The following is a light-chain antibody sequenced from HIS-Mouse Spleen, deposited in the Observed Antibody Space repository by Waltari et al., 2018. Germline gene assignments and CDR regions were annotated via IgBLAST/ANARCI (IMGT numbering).Light chain of an antibody. V-gene: IGLV1-44*01. Sequence: QSVLTQPPSASGTPGQRVTISCSGSSSNIGSNTVNWYQQLPGTDPKLLIYSNNQRPSGVPDRFSGSKSGTSASLAISGLQSEDEADYYCAAWDDSLNGNYVFGTGTKVTVL. CDR2: SNN. CDR1: SSNIGSNT. CDR3: AAWDDSLNGNYV. J-gene: IGLJ1*01.